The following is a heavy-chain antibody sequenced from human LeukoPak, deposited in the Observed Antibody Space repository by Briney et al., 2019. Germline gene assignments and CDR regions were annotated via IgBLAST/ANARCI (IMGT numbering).Heavy chain of an antibody. CDR3: SRAAAGPDKLDY. CDR1: GFTFSNAW. J-gene: IGHJ4*02. CDR2: IKSKTGGGTT. D-gene: IGHD6-13*01. V-gene: IGHV3-15*01. Sequence: GGSLRLSCAASGFTFSNAWMSWVRQAPGKGLEWVGRIKSKTGGGTTDYAAPVKGRFTISRDDSKNTLYLQMNSLKTEDTAVYYCSRAAAGPDKLDYWGQGTLVTVSS.